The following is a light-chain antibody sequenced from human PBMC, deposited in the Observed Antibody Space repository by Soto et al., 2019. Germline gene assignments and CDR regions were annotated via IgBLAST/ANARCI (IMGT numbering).Light chain of an antibody. Sequence: EIVMTQSPATLSVSPEDRATLSCRASQSVSSNLAWYQQKPGQAPRLLIYGASTRATGIPARFSGSRSATEFTLTISSLQSEDFAVYYCQQYNNGPPWTFGPGTKVDIK. V-gene: IGKV3-15*01. J-gene: IGKJ3*01. CDR2: GAS. CDR3: QQYNNGPPWT. CDR1: QSVSSN.